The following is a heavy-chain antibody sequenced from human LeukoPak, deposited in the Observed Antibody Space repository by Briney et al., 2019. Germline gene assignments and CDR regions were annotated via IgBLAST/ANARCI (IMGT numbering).Heavy chain of an antibody. CDR1: GFIVRNYD. Sequence: QTGGSLRLSCAASGFIVRNYDMHWVRQRAGKGLEWVSTVGVGGDTFYIDSVEGRFTSSRDDAKNSLFLQMNSLKGGDTAVYYCTREKVLAVAAKNYYYGMDVWGQGTTVTVSS. CDR3: TREKVLAVAAKNYYYGMDV. CDR2: VGVGGDT. D-gene: IGHD6-19*01. J-gene: IGHJ6*02. V-gene: IGHV3-13*01.